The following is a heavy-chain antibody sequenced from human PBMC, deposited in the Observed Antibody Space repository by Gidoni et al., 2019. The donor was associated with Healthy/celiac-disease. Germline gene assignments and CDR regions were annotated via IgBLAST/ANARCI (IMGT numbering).Heavy chain of an antibody. CDR3: AKEEGSSGYTIFDY. V-gene: IGHV3-30*02. D-gene: IGHD3-22*01. CDR1: GFTFSSYG. J-gene: IGHJ4*02. CDR2: IRYDGSNK. Sequence: QVQLVESGGGVVQPGGSLSLSCAASGFTFSSYGMHWVRQAPGKGLEWVAFIRYDGSNKDYADSVKGRFTISRDNSKNTLYLQMNSLRAEDTAVYYCAKEEGSSGYTIFDYWGQGTLVTVSS.